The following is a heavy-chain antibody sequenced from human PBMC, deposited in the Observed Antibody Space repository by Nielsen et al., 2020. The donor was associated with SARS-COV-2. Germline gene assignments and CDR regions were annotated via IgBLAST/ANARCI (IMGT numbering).Heavy chain of an antibody. CDR2: ISWNSGNI. J-gene: IGHJ6*02. Sequence: GGSLRLSCAASGFTFDDYAMHWVRQAPGKGLEWVSGISWNSGNIGYADSVKGRFTISRDNAKNSLYLQMNSLRAEDTALYYCAGHNGGYYYYYGMDVWGQGTTVTVSS. CDR3: AGHNGGYYYYYGMDV. D-gene: IGHD1-1*01. CDR1: GFTFDDYA. V-gene: IGHV3-9*01.